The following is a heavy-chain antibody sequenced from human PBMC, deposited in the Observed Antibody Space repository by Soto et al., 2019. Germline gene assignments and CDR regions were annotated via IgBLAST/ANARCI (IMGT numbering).Heavy chain of an antibody. CDR2: IYYSGST. J-gene: IGHJ4*02. V-gene: IGHV4-31*03. CDR3: ARGRYFDWLLPYYFDY. D-gene: IGHD3-9*01. Sequence: SETLSLTCTVSGGSISSGGYYWSWIRQHPGKGLEWIGYIYYSGSTYYNPSLKSRVTISVDTSKNQFSLKLSSVTAADTFVYYCARGRYFDWLLPYYFDYWGQGTLVTVSS. CDR1: GGSISSGGYY.